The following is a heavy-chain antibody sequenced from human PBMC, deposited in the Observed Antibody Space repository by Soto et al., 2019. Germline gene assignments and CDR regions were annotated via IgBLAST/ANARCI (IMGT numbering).Heavy chain of an antibody. V-gene: IGHV4-34*01. D-gene: IGHD6-13*01. J-gene: IGHJ4*02. CDR2: INHSGST. Sequence: SETLSLTCAVYGGSFSGYYWSWIRQPPGKGLEWIGEINHSGSTNYNPSLKGRVTISVDTSKNQFSLKLSSVTAADTAVYYCATKRGSSWYFDYWGQGTLVTVSS. CDR1: GGSFSGYY. CDR3: ATKRGSSWYFDY.